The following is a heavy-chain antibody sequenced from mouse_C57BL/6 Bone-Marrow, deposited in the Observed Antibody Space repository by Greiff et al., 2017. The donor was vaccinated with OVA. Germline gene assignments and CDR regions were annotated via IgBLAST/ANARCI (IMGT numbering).Heavy chain of an antibody. CDR2: IWSGGST. CDR1: GFSLTSYG. J-gene: IGHJ4*01. D-gene: IGHD2-2*01. Sequence: VKLMESGPGLVQPSQSLSITCTVSGFSLTSYGVHWVRQSPGKGLEWLGVIWSGGSTDYNAAFISRLSISKDNSKSQVFFKINSLQADDTAIYYCASHGSFYAMDYWGQGTSVTVSS. V-gene: IGHV2-2*01. CDR3: ASHGSFYAMDY.